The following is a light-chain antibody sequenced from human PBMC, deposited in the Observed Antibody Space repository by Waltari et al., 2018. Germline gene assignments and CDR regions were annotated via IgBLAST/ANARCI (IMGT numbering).Light chain of an antibody. CDR3: QQYYSTPPT. CDR1: QTLLYRSNNKNY. CDR2: GAS. Sequence: DIVMTQSPDSLAVSLGERATIHCKSSQTLLYRSNNKNYLAWYQQKPGQPPKLLIYGASARESGVPDRFSGSGSGTDFTLPISSLQAEDVAVYYCQQYYSTPPTFGQGTRLEIK. J-gene: IGKJ5*01. V-gene: IGKV4-1*01.